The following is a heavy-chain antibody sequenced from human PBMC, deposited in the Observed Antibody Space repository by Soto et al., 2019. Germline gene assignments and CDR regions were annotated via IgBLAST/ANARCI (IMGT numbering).Heavy chain of an antibody. D-gene: IGHD2-2*01. CDR2: ISYDGSNK. CDR1: GFTFSSYA. CDR3: ARDYIVVVPAAMSGEDYYYGMDV. V-gene: IGHV3-30-3*01. J-gene: IGHJ6*02. Sequence: QVQLVESGGVVVQPGRSLRLSCAASGFTFSSYAMHWVRQAPGKGLEWVAVISYDGSNKYYADSVKGRFTISRDNSKNTLYLQKISLRAEDTAVYYCARDYIVVVPAAMSGEDYYYGMDVWGQGTTVTVSS.